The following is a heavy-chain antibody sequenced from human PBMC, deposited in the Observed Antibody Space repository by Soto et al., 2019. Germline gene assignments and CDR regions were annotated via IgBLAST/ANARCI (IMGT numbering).Heavy chain of an antibody. J-gene: IGHJ4*02. V-gene: IGHV3-33*05. CDR2: KLNDGSKE. D-gene: IGHD3-22*01. Sequence: QVQLVESGGGVVQPGTSLRLTCAASGFTFSSYAIQWVRQAPGKGLEWVSLKLNDGSKEDYADSVKGRLTISRDNSENTVYLQMNSLRAEDTAIYYCARGVMGKSYASSGFDYWGQGALVSVSS. CDR1: GFTFSSYA. CDR3: ARGVMGKSYASSGFDY.